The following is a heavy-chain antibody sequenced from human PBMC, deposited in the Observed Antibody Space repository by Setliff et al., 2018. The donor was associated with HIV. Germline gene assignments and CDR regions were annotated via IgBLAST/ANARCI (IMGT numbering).Heavy chain of an antibody. J-gene: IGHJ3*02. CDR2: IYYSGST. Sequence: SETLSLTCTVSGSFISSSYYWSWIRQPPGKGLEWIGYIYYSGSTNYNPSLKSRVTISVDTSKNQFSLKLSSVTAADPAVYYCARGMLRSSWYAHHDAFDIWGQGTMVTVS. V-gene: IGHV4-61*01. D-gene: IGHD6-13*01. CDR3: ARGMLRSSWYAHHDAFDI. CDR1: GSFISSSYY.